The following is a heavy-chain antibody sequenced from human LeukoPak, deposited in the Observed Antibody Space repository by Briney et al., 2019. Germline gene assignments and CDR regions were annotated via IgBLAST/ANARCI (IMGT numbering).Heavy chain of an antibody. Sequence: GGSLRLSCAASGFTFSSYEMNWVRQAPGKGLEWVSYISSSGSTIYYADSVKGRFTISRVNAKNSLYLQMNSLRAEDTAVYYCAELGITMIGGVWGKGTTVTISS. CDR3: AELGITMIGGV. D-gene: IGHD3-10*02. CDR1: GFTFSSYE. J-gene: IGHJ6*04. V-gene: IGHV3-48*03. CDR2: ISSSGSTI.